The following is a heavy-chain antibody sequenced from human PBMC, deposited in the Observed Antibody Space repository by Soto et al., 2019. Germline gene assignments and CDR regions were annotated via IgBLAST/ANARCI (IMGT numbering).Heavy chain of an antibody. D-gene: IGHD3-3*01. J-gene: IGHJ4*02. V-gene: IGHV4-59*08. CDR2: IYYSGST. Sequence: ASETLSLTCTVSGGSISSYYWSWIRQPPGKGLEWIGYIYYSGSTNYNPSLKSRVTISVDTSKNQFSLKLSSVTAADTAVYYCARLLREWPSGYYFDYWGQGTLVTVSS. CDR3: ARLLREWPSGYYFDY. CDR1: GGSISSYY.